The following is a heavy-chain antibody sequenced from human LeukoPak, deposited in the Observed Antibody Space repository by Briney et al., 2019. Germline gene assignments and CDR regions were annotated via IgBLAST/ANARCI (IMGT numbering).Heavy chain of an antibody. CDR2: INHSGST. D-gene: IGHD3-22*01. J-gene: IGHJ4*02. CDR1: GGSFSGYY. V-gene: IGHV4-34*01. Sequence: SETLSLTCAVYGGSFSGYYWSWIRQPPGKGLEWIGEINHSGSTNYNPSLKSRVTISVDTSKNQFSLKLSSVTAADTAVYYCARGQGYYDSSGYYYGVHFDYWGQGTLVTVSS. CDR3: ARGQGYYDSSGYYYGVHFDY.